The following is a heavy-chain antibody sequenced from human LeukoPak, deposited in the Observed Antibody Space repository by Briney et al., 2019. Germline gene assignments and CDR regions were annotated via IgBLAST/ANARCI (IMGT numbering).Heavy chain of an antibody. CDR3: AKGSSGYFFDL. V-gene: IGHV3-23*01. Sequence: GGSLRLSCTASGFIFNNYCLVWVRQAPGKGLEWVSAISNDGGGTPYADFVKGRFTISRDNSKNTLFLQMHSLRAEDTALYYCAKGSSGYFFDLWGQGTLVTVSS. CDR2: ISNDGGGT. D-gene: IGHD3-22*01. CDR1: GFIFNNYC. J-gene: IGHJ4*02.